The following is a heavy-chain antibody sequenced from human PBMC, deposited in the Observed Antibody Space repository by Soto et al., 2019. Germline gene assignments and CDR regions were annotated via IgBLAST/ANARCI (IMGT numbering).Heavy chain of an antibody. CDR2: IYYSGST. CDR1: GGSISSGGYY. Sequence: SETLSLTCTVSGGSISSGGYYWSWIRQHPGKGLEWIGYIYYSGSTYYNPSLKSRVTISVDTSKNQFSLKLSSVTAADTAVYYCAREVGVSSSSYGGGGTWFDPWGQGSLVTVSS. CDR3: AREVGVSSSSYGGGGTWFDP. J-gene: IGHJ5*02. V-gene: IGHV4-31*03. D-gene: IGHD6-13*01.